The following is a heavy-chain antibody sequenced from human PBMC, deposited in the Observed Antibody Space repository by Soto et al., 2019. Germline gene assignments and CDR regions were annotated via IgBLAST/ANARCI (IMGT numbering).Heavy chain of an antibody. CDR3: ARSDGRY. CDR2: IYYSGST. Sequence: QVQLQESGPGLVKPSETLSLTCTVSGGSISSYYWSWIRQPPGKGLEWIGYIYYSGSTNYNPSLKSRLTISVHTSNDQFSLKLGSVTAADTAVYYCARSDGRYWGQGTLVTVSS. J-gene: IGHJ4*02. CDR1: GGSISSYY. V-gene: IGHV4-59*01.